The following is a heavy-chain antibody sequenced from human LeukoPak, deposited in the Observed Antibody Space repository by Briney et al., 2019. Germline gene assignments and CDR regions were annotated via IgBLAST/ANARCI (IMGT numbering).Heavy chain of an antibody. CDR1: GFTFSSYA. D-gene: IGHD6-19*01. Sequence: GRSLRLSCAASGFTFSSYAMHWVRQAPGKGLEWVAVISYDGSNKYYADSVKGRFTISRDNSKNTLYLQMNSLRAEDTAVYYCAKDAGSGWYPYFDYWGQGTLVTVSS. CDR3: AKDAGSGWYPYFDY. V-gene: IGHV3-30-3*01. CDR2: ISYDGSNK. J-gene: IGHJ4*02.